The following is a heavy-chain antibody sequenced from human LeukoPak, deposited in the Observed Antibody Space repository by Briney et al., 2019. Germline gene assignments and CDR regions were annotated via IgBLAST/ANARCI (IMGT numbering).Heavy chain of an antibody. V-gene: IGHV4-39*07. CDR3: ARGLPNCSGGSCYHDY. CDR2: INHSGST. J-gene: IGHJ4*02. Sequence: PSETLSLTCTVSGVSISSSSYYWGWIRQLPGKGLEWIGEINHSGSTNYNPSLKSRVTISVDTSKNQFSLKLSSVTAADTAVYYCARGLPNCSGGSCYHDYWGQGTLVTVSS. CDR1: GVSISSSSYY. D-gene: IGHD2-15*01.